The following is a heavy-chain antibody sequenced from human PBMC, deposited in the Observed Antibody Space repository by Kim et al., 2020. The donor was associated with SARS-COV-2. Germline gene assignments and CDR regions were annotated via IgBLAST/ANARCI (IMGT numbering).Heavy chain of an antibody. CDR1: GFTFSSYE. Sequence: GGSLRLSCAASGFTFSSYEMNWVRQAPGKGLEWVSYISSSGSTIYYADSVKGRFTISRDNAKNSLYLQMNSLRAEDTAVYYCARDWKNQWPSPKKFDPWGQGTLVTVSS. J-gene: IGHJ5*02. CDR3: ARDWKNQWPSPKKFDP. V-gene: IGHV3-48*03. D-gene: IGHD6-19*01. CDR2: ISSSGSTI.